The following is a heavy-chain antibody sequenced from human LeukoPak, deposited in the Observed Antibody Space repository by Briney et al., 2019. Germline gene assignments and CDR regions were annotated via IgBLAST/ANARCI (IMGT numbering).Heavy chain of an antibody. CDR2: MTHSGST. CDR3: ARETSQKGAHYMDV. D-gene: IGHD3-16*01. J-gene: IGHJ6*03. CDR1: GGSFSGYF. Sequence: PSETLSLTCAVYGGSFSGYFWSWIRQSPGKGLQWIGEMTHSGSTNYNPSLKTRATISVDTSKNQFSLKLSSVTAADTAVYYCARETSQKGAHYMDVWGKGTTVTISS. V-gene: IGHV4-34*01.